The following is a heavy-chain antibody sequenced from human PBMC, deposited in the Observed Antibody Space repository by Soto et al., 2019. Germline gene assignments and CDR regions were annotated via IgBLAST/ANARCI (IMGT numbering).Heavy chain of an antibody. CDR2: ISYDGSNK. D-gene: IGHD3-22*01. CDR3: ARDRYYYDSSGYSRVYYYGMDV. CDR1: GFTFSSYA. V-gene: IGHV3-30-3*01. J-gene: IGHJ6*02. Sequence: LRLSCAASGFTFSSYAMHWVRQAPGKGLEWVAVISYDGSNKYYADSVKGRFTISRDNSKNTLYLQMNSLRAEDTAVYYCARDRYYYDSSGYSRVYYYGMDVWGQGTTVTVSS.